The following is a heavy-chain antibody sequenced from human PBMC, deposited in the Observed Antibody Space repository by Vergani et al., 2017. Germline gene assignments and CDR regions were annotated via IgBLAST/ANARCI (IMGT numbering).Heavy chain of an antibody. CDR1: GFTFSSYS. CDR2: INSSSSYI. V-gene: IGHV3-21*01. J-gene: IGHJ6*02. CDR3: EGGRYYRGSGSYPYFYYYGLDV. D-gene: IGHD3-10*01. Sequence: EVQLVESGGGLVKRGGSLRLSCAASGFTFSSYSMNWVRQAPGKGLEWVSSINSSSSYIHYSDSLKGRFTISRDNGKSSLYLQMNSLRAEDTGVYYCEGGRYYRGSGSYPYFYYYGLDVWGQGTAVTVSS.